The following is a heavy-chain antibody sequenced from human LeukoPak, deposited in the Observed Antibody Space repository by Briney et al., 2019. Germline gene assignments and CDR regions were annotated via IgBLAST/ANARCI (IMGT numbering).Heavy chain of an antibody. CDR3: ASVSGSYNIDN. CDR1: GFTFSSYW. D-gene: IGHD1-26*01. Sequence: PGGSLRLSCAASGFTFSSYWMSWVRQTPGKGLEWVANIKQDGTKKYYVNSMKGRFSIFRDNAKNSLSLQMDSLTAEDTAVYYCASVSGSYNIDNWGQGTLVTVSS. V-gene: IGHV3-7*01. J-gene: IGHJ4*02. CDR2: IKQDGTKK.